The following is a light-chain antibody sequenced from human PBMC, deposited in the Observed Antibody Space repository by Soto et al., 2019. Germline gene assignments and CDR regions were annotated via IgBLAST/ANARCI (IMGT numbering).Light chain of an antibody. Sequence: AIRMTQSPSSFSASTGDRVTITCRASQGISSYLAWYQQKPGKAPKLLIYAASTLQSGVPSRFSGSGSGTDFTLTIICLQSEDFATYYCQQYYSYPRNTFGQGTKLEIK. CDR3: QQYYSYPRNT. J-gene: IGKJ2*01. CDR2: AAS. CDR1: QGISSY. V-gene: IGKV1-8*01.